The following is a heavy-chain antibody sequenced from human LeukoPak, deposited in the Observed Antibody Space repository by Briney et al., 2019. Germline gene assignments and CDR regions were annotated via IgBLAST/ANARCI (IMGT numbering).Heavy chain of an antibody. CDR1: GYNFTKSW. J-gene: IGHJ3*01. CDR2: VYPGDSDT. Sequence: GESLKISCQASGYNFTKSWIGWVRQMPGKGLEWVGIVYPGDSDTRYSPSFQGHVTISADESIRSVHLQWNSLKASDIVIYYCARARRLGDGFDFWGQGTMVTVSS. CDR3: ARARRLGDGFDF. D-gene: IGHD5/OR15-5a*01. V-gene: IGHV5-51*01.